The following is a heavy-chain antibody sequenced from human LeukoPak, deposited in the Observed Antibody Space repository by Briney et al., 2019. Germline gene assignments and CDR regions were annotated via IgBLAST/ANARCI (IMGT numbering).Heavy chain of an antibody. D-gene: IGHD3-16*01. V-gene: IGHV3-21*01. CDR1: GFTFSSYT. CDR3: ARGAGVGSYVPFDL. CDR2: ITSSSSSI. Sequence: GGSLRLSCEASGFTFSSYTMNWVRQAPGEGLEWVSSITSSSSSIYYADSVKGRITISRDNARNSLFLQMNDLRDGDTAVYYCARGAGVGSYVPFDLWGPGTLVAVSS. J-gene: IGHJ4*02.